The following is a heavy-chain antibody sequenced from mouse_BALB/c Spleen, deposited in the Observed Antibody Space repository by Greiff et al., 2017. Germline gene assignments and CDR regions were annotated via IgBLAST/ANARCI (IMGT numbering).Heavy chain of an antibody. J-gene: IGHJ2*01. CDR3: ARYDGYYAY. Sequence: EVQVVESGGDLVKPGGSLKLSCAASGFTFSNYAMSWVRQTPEKRLEWVASISSGGSNYYSDSVKGRITISRANARYTLYLQMSCLRSEDTAMYSCARYDGYYAYWGQGTTLTVSS. V-gene: IGHV5-6-5*01. CDR2: ISSGGSN. D-gene: IGHD2-3*01. CDR1: GFTFSNYA.